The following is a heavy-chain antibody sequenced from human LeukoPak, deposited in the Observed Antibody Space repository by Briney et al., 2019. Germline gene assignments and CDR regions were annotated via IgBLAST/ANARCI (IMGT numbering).Heavy chain of an antibody. CDR3: ARQGGTRGYSYGYRDYYYYYGMDV. CDR1: GGSISSSSYY. J-gene: IGHJ6*02. Sequence: SGTLSLTCTVSGGSISSSSYYWSWIRQPPGKGLEWIGYIYYSGSTNYNPSLKSRVTISVDTSKNQFSLKLSSVTAADTAVYYCARQGGTRGYSYGYRDYYYYYGMDVWGQGTTVTVSS. V-gene: IGHV4-61*05. D-gene: IGHD5-18*01. CDR2: IYYSGST.